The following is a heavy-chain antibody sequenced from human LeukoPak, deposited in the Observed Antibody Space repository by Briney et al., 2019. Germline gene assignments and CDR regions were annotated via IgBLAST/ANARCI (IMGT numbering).Heavy chain of an antibody. V-gene: IGHV4-30-2*01. D-gene: IGHD5-18*01. J-gene: IGHJ4*02. CDR2: IYHSGST. CDR1: GGSISSGGYS. CDR3: ASLNPSDTAMVPGFDY. Sequence: SETLSLTCAVSGGSISSGGYSWSWIRQPPGKGLEWIGYIYHSGSTYYNPSLKSRVTIPVDRSKNQFSLKLSSVTAADTAVYYCASLNPSDTAMVPGFDYWGQGTLVTVSS.